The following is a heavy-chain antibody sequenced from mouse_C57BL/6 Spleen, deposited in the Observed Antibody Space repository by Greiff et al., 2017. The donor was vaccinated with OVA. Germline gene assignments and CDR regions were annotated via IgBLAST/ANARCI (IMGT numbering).Heavy chain of an antibody. D-gene: IGHD1-1*01. CDR3: ARGDGSS. CDR2: IDPSDSYT. Sequence: QLQQPGAELVKPGASVKLSCKASGYTFTSYWMQWVKQRPGQGLEWIGEIDPSDSYTNYNQKFKGKATLTVDTSSSTAYMQLSSLTSEDSAVYYCARGDGSSWGQGTTLTVSS. V-gene: IGHV1-50*01. CDR1: GYTFTSYW. J-gene: IGHJ2*01.